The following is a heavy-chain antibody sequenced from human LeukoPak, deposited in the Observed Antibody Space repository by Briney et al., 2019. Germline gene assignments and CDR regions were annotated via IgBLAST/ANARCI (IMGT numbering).Heavy chain of an antibody. V-gene: IGHV3-64*01. J-gene: IGHJ6*03. Sequence: GGSLRLSCAASGFTFSSYTMHWVRQAPGKGLEYVSTISSNGGSTYYANSVKGRFTISRDNSKNTLYLQMGSLRAEDMAVYYCARDEGLYMDVWGKGTTVTVSS. CDR3: ARDEGLYMDV. CDR1: GFTFSSYT. D-gene: IGHD6-19*01. CDR2: ISSNGGST.